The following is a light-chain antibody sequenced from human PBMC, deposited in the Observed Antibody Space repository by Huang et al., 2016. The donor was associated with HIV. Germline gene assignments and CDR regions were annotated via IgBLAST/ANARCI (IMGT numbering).Light chain of an antibody. V-gene: IGKV3-11*01. J-gene: IGKJ4*01. CDR3: QQRSTWPLT. CDR1: PSVGSY. Sequence: EVVLTQSPSILSLSLGGTGAISCKASPSVGSYVAWYQQRPGQSPRLLLYDTANGGAGIQSRVSGSGSGTDCTRTIRGLEAEDRGVVYCQQRSTWPLTCGGGTKVA. CDR2: DTA.